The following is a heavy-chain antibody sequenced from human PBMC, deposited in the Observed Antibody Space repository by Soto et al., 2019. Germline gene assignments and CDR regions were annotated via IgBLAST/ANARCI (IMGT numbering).Heavy chain of an antibody. CDR3: LGESFYCFDD. D-gene: IGHD3-16*01. V-gene: IGHV3-72*01. CDR2: SRKRSDSFRT. Sequence: QLVESGGGLVQPGRSLRLSCAASGFTLSDHHINWVRRAPGKGLEWLGRSRKRSDSFRTEYAASVKGRFTISRDDSKNTVFLEMNSLKTDDTAVYYCLGESFYCFDDWGQGALVTVSS. CDR1: GFTLSDHH. J-gene: IGHJ4*02.